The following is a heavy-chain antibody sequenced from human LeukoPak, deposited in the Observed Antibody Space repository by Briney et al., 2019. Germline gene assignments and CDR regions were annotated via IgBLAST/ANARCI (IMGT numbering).Heavy chain of an antibody. V-gene: IGHV4-4*02. D-gene: IGHD3-22*01. Sequence: KTSGTLSLTCAVSGGSISSSNWWSWVRQPPGKGLEWIGEIYHSGSTNYNPSLKSRVTISVDKSKNQFSLKLSSVTAADTAVYYCARAYYYDSSGLDYWGQGTLVTVSS. CDR3: ARAYYYDSSGLDY. CDR2: IYHSGST. J-gene: IGHJ4*02. CDR1: GGSISSSNW.